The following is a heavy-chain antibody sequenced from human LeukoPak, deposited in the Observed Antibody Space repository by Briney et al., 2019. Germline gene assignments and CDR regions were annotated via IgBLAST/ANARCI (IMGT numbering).Heavy chain of an antibody. Sequence: GGSLRVSCVASGFTFSNYAMSWVRQAPGKGLEWVSAISNTGGSTYYADSVKGRFTISRDNSKNTVYLQMNSLRAEDTALYYCASDYESGTYFDYWGQGTLVTVSS. D-gene: IGHD1-26*01. CDR3: ASDYESGTYFDY. CDR1: GFTFSNYA. J-gene: IGHJ4*02. CDR2: ISNTGGST. V-gene: IGHV3-23*01.